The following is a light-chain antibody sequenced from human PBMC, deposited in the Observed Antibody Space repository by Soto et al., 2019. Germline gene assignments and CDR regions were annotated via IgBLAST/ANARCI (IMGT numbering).Light chain of an antibody. Sequence: DIPMTQSPSTLSASVGDRVTITCRASQSISSWLAWYQQKPGKAPKLLIYDASSLESGVPSRFSGGGSGTEFTLTISSLQPDDCAAYYCQQYNSYSTLTFGQGTKVEIK. J-gene: IGKJ1*01. V-gene: IGKV1-5*01. CDR1: QSISSW. CDR2: DAS. CDR3: QQYNSYSTLT.